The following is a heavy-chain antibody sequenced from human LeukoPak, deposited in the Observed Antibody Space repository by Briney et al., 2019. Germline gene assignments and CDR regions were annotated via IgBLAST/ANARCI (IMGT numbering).Heavy chain of an antibody. J-gene: IGHJ4*02. Sequence: GRSLRLSCAASGFTFSSYGMHWVRQAPGKGLEWVAVISYDGSNKYYADSVKGRFTISRDNSKNTLYLQMNSLRAEDTAVYYCAKGWYLVDYWGQGTLVTVSS. CDR1: GFTFSSYG. D-gene: IGHD6-13*01. CDR2: ISYDGSNK. CDR3: AKGWYLVDY. V-gene: IGHV3-30*18.